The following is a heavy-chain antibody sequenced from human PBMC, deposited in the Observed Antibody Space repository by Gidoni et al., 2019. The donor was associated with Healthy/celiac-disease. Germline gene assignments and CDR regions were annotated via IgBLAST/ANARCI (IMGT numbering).Heavy chain of an antibody. J-gene: IGHJ6*02. D-gene: IGHD6-6*01. CDR2: IRRKAYGGTT. V-gene: IGHV3-49*03. CDR3: TRAGRIAARPDYYYYGMDV. CDR1: GFTFGDYA. Sequence: EVQLVESGGGLVQPGRYLRLSCTASGFTFGDYAMRWFFQAPGKGLEWVGFIRRKAYGGTTEYAASGKGRFTISRDDSKSIAYLQMNSLKTEDTAVYYCTRAGRIAARPDYYYYGMDVWGQGTTVTVSS.